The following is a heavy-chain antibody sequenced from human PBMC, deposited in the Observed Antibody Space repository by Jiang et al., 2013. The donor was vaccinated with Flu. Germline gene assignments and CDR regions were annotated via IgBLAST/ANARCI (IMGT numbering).Heavy chain of an antibody. CDR2: ISGRSDST. CDR3: AKDFTNFYDSSGYYFFDY. Sequence: VRLSCVASGFTFSDYAMSWVRQAPGKGLEWVSVISGRSDSTFYADAVKGRFTISRDNSKNTLSLQMNSLRAEDTAVYYCAKDFTNFYDSSGYYFFDYWGQGTPVTVSS. V-gene: IGHV3-23*01. CDR1: GFTFSDYA. J-gene: IGHJ4*02. D-gene: IGHD3-22*01.